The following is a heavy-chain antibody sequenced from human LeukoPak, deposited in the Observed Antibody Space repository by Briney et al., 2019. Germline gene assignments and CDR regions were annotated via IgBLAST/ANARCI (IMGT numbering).Heavy chain of an antibody. CDR1: GGSISSYY. D-gene: IGHD5-18*01. V-gene: IGHV4-59*01. CDR3: ARSEDDTAFDY. Sequence: SETLSLTCTVSGGSISSYYWSWIRQPPGKGLEWIGYIYYGGSTNYNPSLKSRVTISVDTSKNQFSLKLSSVTAADTAVYYCARSEDDTAFDYWGQGTLVTVSS. J-gene: IGHJ4*02. CDR2: IYYGGST.